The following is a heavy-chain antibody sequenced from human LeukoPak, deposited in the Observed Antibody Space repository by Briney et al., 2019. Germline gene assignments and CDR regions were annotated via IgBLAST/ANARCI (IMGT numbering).Heavy chain of an antibody. J-gene: IGHJ6*02. D-gene: IGHD3-22*01. Sequence: SQTLSLTCTVAGGSVSSGGYDWSWIRQHPGKGLEGIGYIYYSGSTYYNPCLKTRVTISVDTSKNKFSLKLSSATAADTAVYYCARERYYYDSSGYLNYYYYYGMDVWGQGTTVTVSS. CDR2: IYYSGST. CDR1: GGSVSSGGYD. CDR3: ARERYYYDSSGYLNYYYYYGMDV. V-gene: IGHV4-31*03.